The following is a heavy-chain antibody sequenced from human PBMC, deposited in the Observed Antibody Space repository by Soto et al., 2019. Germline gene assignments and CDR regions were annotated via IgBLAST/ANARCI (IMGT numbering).Heavy chain of an antibody. J-gene: IGHJ4*02. Sequence: ASVKVSCKASGYTFTSYGSRWVRQAPGQGLEWMGWISAYNGNTNYAQKLQGRVTMTTDTSTSTAYMELRSLRSDDTAVYYCARDLKKEDPTFGYDFWSGYYPFDYWGQGTLVTVSS. CDR2: ISAYNGNT. CDR1: GYTFTSYG. CDR3: ARDLKKEDPTFGYDFWSGYYPFDY. D-gene: IGHD3-3*01. V-gene: IGHV1-18*01.